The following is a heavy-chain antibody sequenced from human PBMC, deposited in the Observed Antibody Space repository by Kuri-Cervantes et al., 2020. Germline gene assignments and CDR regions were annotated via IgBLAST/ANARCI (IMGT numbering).Heavy chain of an antibody. V-gene: IGHV4-61*01. J-gene: IGHJ3*02. Sequence: SETLSLTCTVSGCSVSSGSYYWSWIRQPPGKGLEWIGYIYYSGSTNYNPSLKSRVTISVDTSKNQFSLKLSSVTAADTAVYYCARGGRWQRPRNAFDIWGQGTMVTVSS. D-gene: IGHD5-24*01. CDR1: GCSVSSGSYY. CDR3: ARGGRWQRPRNAFDI. CDR2: IYYSGST.